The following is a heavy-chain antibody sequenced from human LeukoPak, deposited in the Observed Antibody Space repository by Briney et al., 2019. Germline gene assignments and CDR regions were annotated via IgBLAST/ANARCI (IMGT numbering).Heavy chain of an antibody. D-gene: IGHD2-21*01. CDR2: ISGSGGST. Sequence: GGSLRLSCAASGFNYSSYTMNWVRQAPGKGLEWVSAISGSGGSTYYADSVKGRFTISRDNSKNTLYLQMNSLRAEDTAVYYCARDRAKVIATLMEWGQGTLVTVSS. J-gene: IGHJ4*02. V-gene: IGHV3-23*01. CDR1: GFNYSSYT. CDR3: ARDRAKVIATLME.